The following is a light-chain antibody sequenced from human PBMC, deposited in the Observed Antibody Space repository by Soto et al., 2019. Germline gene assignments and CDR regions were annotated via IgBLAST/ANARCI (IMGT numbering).Light chain of an antibody. CDR2: GES. J-gene: IGKJ2*01. Sequence: EIVMTQSPATLSVSPGERATLSCRASQSVSNNLAWFEQKPCQAPRLLIYGESTRAPGIPARITGSGSGTEFTLTISSLQSEDFAVYNCQQYDEWPPSYTFGQGTKLEI. V-gene: IGKV3-15*01. CDR3: QQYDEWPPSYT. CDR1: QSVSNN.